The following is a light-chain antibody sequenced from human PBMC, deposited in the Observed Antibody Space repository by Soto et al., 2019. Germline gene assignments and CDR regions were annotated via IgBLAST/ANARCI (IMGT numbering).Light chain of an antibody. V-gene: IGKV1-27*01. CDR1: QGIRNF. Sequence: DIQMTQSPTSLSASVGDRVTITCRASQGIRNFVAWYQQKPGKAPKLLIYAASTLQSGVPSRFSGSGSGTDFTLTINSLQPEDVAVYYCQQYTARPPWTFGQGTKV. J-gene: IGKJ1*01. CDR3: QQYTARPPWT. CDR2: AAS.